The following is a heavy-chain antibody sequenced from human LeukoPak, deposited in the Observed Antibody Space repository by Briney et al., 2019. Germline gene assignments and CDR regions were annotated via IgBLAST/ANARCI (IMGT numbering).Heavy chain of an antibody. CDR2: ISGYNGNT. J-gene: IGHJ4*02. V-gene: IGHV1-18*01. CDR3: ARDKTGRGNFDY. CDR1: GYTFTSYG. Sequence: ASVKVSCKASGYTFTSYGISWVRQAPGQGLEWMGWISGYNGNTNYGQSLQGRATMTTDTSTSTAYMELRSLRSDDTAAYYCARDKTGRGNFDYWGQGTLVTVSS. D-gene: IGHD7-27*01.